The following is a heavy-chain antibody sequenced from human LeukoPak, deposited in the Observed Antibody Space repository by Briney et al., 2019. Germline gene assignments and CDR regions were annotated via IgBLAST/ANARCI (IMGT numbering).Heavy chain of an antibody. V-gene: IGHV5-51*01. CDR2: IYPGDSDT. CDR3: ARSYDSSGYYYYYYGMDV. D-gene: IGHD3-22*01. Sequence: GESLKISCKGSGYSFTSYWIGWVRQMPGKGLEWMGIIYPGDSDTRYSPSFQGQATISADKSISTAYLQWSSLKASDTAMYYCARSYDSSGYYYYYYGMDVWGQGTTVTVSS. J-gene: IGHJ6*02. CDR1: GYSFTSYW.